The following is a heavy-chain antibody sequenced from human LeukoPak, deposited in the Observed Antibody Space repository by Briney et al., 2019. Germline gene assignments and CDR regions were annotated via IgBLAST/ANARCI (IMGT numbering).Heavy chain of an antibody. J-gene: IGHJ5*02. CDR2: IYTSGST. CDR3: ARDLERVTIFGVVSVWFDP. V-gene: IGHV4-4*07. CDR1: GGSISSYY. Sequence: PSETLSLTCTVSGGSISSYYWSWIRQPAGKGLEWIGRIYTSGSTNYNPSLKSRVTMSVDTSKNQFSLKLSSVTAADTAVYYCARDLERVTIFGVVSVWFDPWGQGTLVTVSS. D-gene: IGHD3-3*01.